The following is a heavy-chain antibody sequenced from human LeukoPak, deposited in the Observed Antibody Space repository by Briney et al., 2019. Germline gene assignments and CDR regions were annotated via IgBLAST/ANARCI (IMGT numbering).Heavy chain of an antibody. CDR2: ISHDGSDK. J-gene: IGHJ4*02. D-gene: IGHD1-14*01. CDR3: AREPGPGYFDY. CDR1: GLTFSSHA. V-gene: IGHV3-30-3*01. Sequence: GGSLRLSCAASGLTFSSHAMHWVRQAPGKGLEWVAVISHDGSDKHYADSVKGRFTISRDNSRNTLYLQMNSLRAEDTAVYYCAREPGPGYFDYWGQGTLVAVSS.